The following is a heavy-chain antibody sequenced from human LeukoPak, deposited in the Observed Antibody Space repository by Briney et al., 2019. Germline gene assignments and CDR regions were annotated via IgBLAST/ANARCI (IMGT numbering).Heavy chain of an antibody. D-gene: IGHD3-16*02. CDR3: ASSSNYVWGSYRYGPFDY. Sequence: SETLSLTCTVSGDSISSRNYYWGWIRQPPGKGLEWIGSISYSGSTYYNPSLKSRVTISVDTSENQFSLKLSSVTAADTAVYYCASSSNYVWGSYRYGPFDYWGQGTLVTVSS. CDR1: GDSISSRNYY. J-gene: IGHJ4*02. CDR2: ISYSGST. V-gene: IGHV4-39*07.